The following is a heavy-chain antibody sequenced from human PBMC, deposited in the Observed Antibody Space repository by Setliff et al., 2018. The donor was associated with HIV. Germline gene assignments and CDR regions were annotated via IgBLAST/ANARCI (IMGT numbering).Heavy chain of an antibody. CDR1: GGSISSYY. Sequence: PSETLSLTCTVSGGSISSYYWGWIRQPPGKGLEWIGTMYYRGTTYNNPSLKSRVTFSADTSKNQFSLNLNSVTATDTAVYYCVRQGLTMNRGVPAPILYYFDYWGQGILVTVSS. V-gene: IGHV4-39*01. J-gene: IGHJ4*02. CDR3: VRQGLTMNRGVPAPILYYFDY. D-gene: IGHD3-10*01. CDR2: MYYRGTT.